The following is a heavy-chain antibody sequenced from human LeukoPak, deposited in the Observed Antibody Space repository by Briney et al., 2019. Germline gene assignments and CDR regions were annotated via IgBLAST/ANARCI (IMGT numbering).Heavy chain of an antibody. CDR3: ARVLRGVINLDY. J-gene: IGHJ4*02. V-gene: IGHV3-11*01. D-gene: IGHD3-10*01. CDR1: GFTFSDYY. Sequence: PGGSLRLSCAASGFTFSDYYMSWIRQAPGKGLEWVSYISSSGSTRYYADSVKGRFTISRDNAKNSLDLQMNSLRAEDTAVYYCARVLRGVINLDYWGQGTLVTVSS. CDR2: ISSSGSTR.